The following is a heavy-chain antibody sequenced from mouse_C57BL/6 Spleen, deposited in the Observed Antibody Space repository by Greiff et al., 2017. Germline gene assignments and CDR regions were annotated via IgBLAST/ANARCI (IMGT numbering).Heavy chain of an antibody. V-gene: IGHV1-18*01. D-gene: IGHD1-1*01. Sequence: EVQLQQSGPELVKPGASVKIPCKASGYTFTDYNMDWVKQSHGKSLEWIGDINPNNGGTIYNQKFKGKATLTVDKSSRTAYMELRSLTSEDTAVYYCARTLYYYGSSYYAMDYWGQGTSVTVSS. CDR1: GYTFTDYN. CDR3: ARTLYYYGSSYYAMDY. J-gene: IGHJ4*01. CDR2: INPNNGGT.